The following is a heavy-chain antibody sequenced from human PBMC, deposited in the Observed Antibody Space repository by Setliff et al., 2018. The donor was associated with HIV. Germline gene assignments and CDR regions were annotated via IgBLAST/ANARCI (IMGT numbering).Heavy chain of an antibody. CDR2: VSAYNGNT. Sequence: GASVKVSCKASGYTFSSYGISWVRQAPGQGLEWMGWVSAYNGNTNYAQNLQGRVTMTRNTSTNTAYMELSSLESEDTAVYYCARGEGATATLTDWGQGTLVTVSS. CDR3: ARGEGATATLTD. D-gene: IGHD1-26*01. J-gene: IGHJ4*02. V-gene: IGHV1-18*01. CDR1: GYTFSSYG.